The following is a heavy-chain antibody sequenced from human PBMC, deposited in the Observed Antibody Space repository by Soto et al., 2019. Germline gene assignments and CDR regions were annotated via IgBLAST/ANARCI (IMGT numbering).Heavy chain of an antibody. CDR1: GGSFSGYY. CDR2: INHSGST. CDR3: ASHLKTTVTTFWYFDL. V-gene: IGHV4-34*01. D-gene: IGHD4-17*01. Sequence: QVQLHQLGAGLLKPSETLSLSCAVYGGSFSGYYWSWIRQPPWQGLAWIGEINHSGSTDSNPSLKSRVTISVDSSRNQFSLKLTSVTAANTAVYYCASHLKTTVTTFWYFDLWGRGNLVTVSS. J-gene: IGHJ2*01.